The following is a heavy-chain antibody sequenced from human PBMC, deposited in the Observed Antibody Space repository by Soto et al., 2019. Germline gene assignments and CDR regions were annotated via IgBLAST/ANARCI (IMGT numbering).Heavy chain of an antibody. CDR2: IIPIFGTA. V-gene: IGHV1-69*01. J-gene: IGHJ1*01. CDR3: ARDGTLYDSSAYYYLY. CDR1: GGTFSNYG. Sequence: SVKDSCKASGGTFSNYGVNWVRQAPVQGLEWVGGIIPIFGTAKYAQKFQGRVTITADDSTRTAYMELSSLRSEDTAVYYCARDGTLYDSSAYYYLYWGQGTLVTVSS. D-gene: IGHD3-22*01.